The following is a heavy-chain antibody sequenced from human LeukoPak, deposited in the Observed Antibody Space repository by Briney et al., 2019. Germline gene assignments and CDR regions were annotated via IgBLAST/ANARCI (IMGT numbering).Heavy chain of an antibody. Sequence: SETPSLTCTVSGGSISSYYWSWTRQPPGKGLEWIGYIYYSGSTNYNPSLKSRVTISVDTSKNQFSLKLSSVTAADTAVYYCARDRTGTYDYWGQGTLVTVSS. CDR3: ARDRTGTYDY. J-gene: IGHJ4*02. CDR2: IYYSGST. CDR1: GGSISSYY. V-gene: IGHV4-59*01. D-gene: IGHD1-1*01.